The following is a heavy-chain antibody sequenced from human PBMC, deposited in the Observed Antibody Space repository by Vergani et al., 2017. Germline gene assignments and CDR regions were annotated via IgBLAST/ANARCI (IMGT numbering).Heavy chain of an antibody. CDR3: AREGRNYYGSGSYTPPGFPFDP. D-gene: IGHD3-10*01. J-gene: IGHJ5*02. Sequence: EVQLVESGGGLVQPGGSLRLSCAASGFTFSSYWMSWVRQAPGKGLEWVANIKQDGSEKYYVDSVKGRFTISRDNAKNSLYLQMNSLRAEDTAVYYCAREGRNYYGSGSYTPPGFPFDPWGQGTLVTVSS. CDR2: IKQDGSEK. CDR1: GFTFSSYW. V-gene: IGHV3-7*01.